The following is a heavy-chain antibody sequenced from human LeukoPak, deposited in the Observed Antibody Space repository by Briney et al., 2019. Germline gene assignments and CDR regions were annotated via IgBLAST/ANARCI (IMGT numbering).Heavy chain of an antibody. CDR2: INTNSGGT. V-gene: IGHV1-2*02. CDR1: GYTFIHYY. CDR3: ARRVLFQLLRTHWFDP. Sequence: GASVKLSCKASGYTFIHYYIHWVRQAPGQRREGMGWINTNSGGTKNAQKFQGRVTVTRDTSINTVYMELSSLRSDDTAVYFCARRVLFQLLRTHWFDPWGQGIQVTVSS. J-gene: IGHJ5*02. D-gene: IGHD5-24*01.